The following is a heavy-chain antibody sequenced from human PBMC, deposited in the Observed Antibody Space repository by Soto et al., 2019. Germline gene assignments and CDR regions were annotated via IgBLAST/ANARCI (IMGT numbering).Heavy chain of an antibody. J-gene: IGHJ4*02. CDR3: AKASGSSWPYYFDS. CDR1: GFTFSSYA. Sequence: GGSLRLSCAASGFTFSSYAMSWVRQAPGKGLERVSAVNGKSGSTYYADYVKGRFTISRDNSENTLYLQMSSLRAEYTAVYYCAKASGSSWPYYFDSWGRGALVTVSS. D-gene: IGHD6-13*01. V-gene: IGHV3-23*01. CDR2: VNGKSGST.